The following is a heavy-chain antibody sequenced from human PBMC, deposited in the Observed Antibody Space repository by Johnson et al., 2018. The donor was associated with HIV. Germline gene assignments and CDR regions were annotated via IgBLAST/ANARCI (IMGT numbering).Heavy chain of an antibody. Sequence: QVQLVESGGGVVQPGRSLRLSCAASGFTFSNYAMHWVRQAPGKGLEWVAVISYDGSKKNYADSVKGRFSISRDNSKNTLYLQMNSLRAEDTAVYYCARASDAFDIWGQGTMVTVSS. CDR1: GFTFSNYA. J-gene: IGHJ3*02. CDR3: ARASDAFDI. CDR2: ISYDGSKK. V-gene: IGHV3-30*14.